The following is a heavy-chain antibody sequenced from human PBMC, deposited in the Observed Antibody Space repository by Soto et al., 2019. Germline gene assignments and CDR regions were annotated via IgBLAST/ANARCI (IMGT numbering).Heavy chain of an antibody. D-gene: IGHD2-21*02. CDR2: FDPEDGET. Sequence: GASVKVSCKVSGYTLTELSMHWVRQAPGKGLEWMGGFDPEDGETIYSQKFQGRVTMTEDTSTDTAYMELSSLRSEDTAVYYCATVPDAYCGCDCPPFDYWGQGTLVTFSS. CDR1: GYTLTELS. J-gene: IGHJ4*02. CDR3: ATVPDAYCGCDCPPFDY. V-gene: IGHV1-24*01.